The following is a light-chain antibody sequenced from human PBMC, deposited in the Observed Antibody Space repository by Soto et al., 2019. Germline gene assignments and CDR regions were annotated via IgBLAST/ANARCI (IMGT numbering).Light chain of an antibody. J-gene: IGLJ2*01. CDR3: AAWDDSLNGPA. Sequence: QSVLTQPPSASGTPGQRVTVSCSGTYSNIGINDVHWYRQLSGTAPQILIYDTSQRATGVPDRFSGSRSGTSASLAISGLQTEDEADYHCAAWDDSLNGPAFGGGTKVTVL. CDR1: YSNIGIND. CDR2: DTS. V-gene: IGLV1-44*01.